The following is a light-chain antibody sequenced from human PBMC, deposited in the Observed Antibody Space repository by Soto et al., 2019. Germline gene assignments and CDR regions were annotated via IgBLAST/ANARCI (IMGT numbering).Light chain of an antibody. CDR1: QSVDTY. CDR2: DAS. J-gene: IGKJ5*01. Sequence: EIVLTQSPATLSLSPGERATLSCRASQSVDTYLAWYQQKPGQAPSLLIYDASKRATVIPARFSGSGSGTDFTLTISSLEPEDFAVYYCQQRDNWPTFGQGTRLEIK. CDR3: QQRDNWPT. V-gene: IGKV3-11*01.